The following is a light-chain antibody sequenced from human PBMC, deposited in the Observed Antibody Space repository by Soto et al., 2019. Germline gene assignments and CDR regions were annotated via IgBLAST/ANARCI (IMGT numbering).Light chain of an antibody. V-gene: IGKV3-20*01. J-gene: IGKJ1*01. CDR2: GTS. Sequence: EIVLTQSPGTLSSSPGERATLSCRASQSLTSRYLAWYRQKPGQAPRLLIYGTSSRATGIPDRFSGSGSGTDFTLTISRLEPEDFAVYYCQQYHSSPRTFGQGTKVDIK. CDR1: QSLTSRY. CDR3: QQYHSSPRT.